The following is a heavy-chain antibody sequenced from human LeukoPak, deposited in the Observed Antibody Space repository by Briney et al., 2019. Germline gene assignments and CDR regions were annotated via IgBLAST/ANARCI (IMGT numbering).Heavy chain of an antibody. CDR3: ARHSSLAHFDH. J-gene: IGHJ4*02. CDR1: GDSISSYY. CDR2: IYYSGTT. V-gene: IGHV4-59*01. Sequence: SETLSLTCTVSGDSISSYYCSWIRQPPGKGLEWIGYIYYSGTTNYNPSPKSRVTIAVDTSKNQFPLKLSSVTAADTAVYYCARHSSLAHFDHWGQGSLVTVSS.